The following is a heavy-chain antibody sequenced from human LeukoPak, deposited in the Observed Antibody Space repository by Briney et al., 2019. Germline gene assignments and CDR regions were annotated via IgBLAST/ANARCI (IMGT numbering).Heavy chain of an antibody. CDR1: GYTFTGYY. CDR2: INPNSGGT. V-gene: IGHV1-2*02. D-gene: IGHD3-9*01. CDR3: ARDAHVLRYFDWLHSVWCNAFDI. J-gene: IGHJ3*02. Sequence: ASVKVSCKASGYTFTGYYMHWVRQAPGQGLEWMGWINPNSGGTKYAQKFQGRVTMTRDTSISTVYMELRSLRSDDTAVYYCARDAHVLRYFDWLHSVWCNAFDIWGQGTMVTVSS.